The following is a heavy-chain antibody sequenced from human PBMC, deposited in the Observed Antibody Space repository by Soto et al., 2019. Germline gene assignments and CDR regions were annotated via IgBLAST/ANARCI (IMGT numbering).Heavy chain of an antibody. CDR3: ARDHLILPAHDFFYGSDV. V-gene: IGHV3-7*03. Sequence: LRLSCEVSGFIFSMYSMSWVRQTPWKGLEWVAMIPQDGVDGHYADAVKGRFTISRDNGKNSLYLQMNNLRAEDTAVYYCARDHLILPAHDFFYGSDVWGRGATVTVSS. CDR2: IPQDGVDG. J-gene: IGHJ6*02. CDR1: GFIFSMYS. D-gene: IGHD2-21*02.